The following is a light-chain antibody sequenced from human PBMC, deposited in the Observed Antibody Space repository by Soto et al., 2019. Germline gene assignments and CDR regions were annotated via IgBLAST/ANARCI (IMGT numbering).Light chain of an antibody. CDR3: QQANTFLALT. CDR1: QGISNW. V-gene: IGKV1D-12*01. Sequence: DIQMTQSPSSVSASVRDRVTITCRASQGISNWLAWYQQKPGKAPKLLIYGATSLRSGVPSRFSGSGFGTDFTLTISGLQPEDFATYYCQQANTFLALTFGGGTKVEIK. J-gene: IGKJ4*01. CDR2: GAT.